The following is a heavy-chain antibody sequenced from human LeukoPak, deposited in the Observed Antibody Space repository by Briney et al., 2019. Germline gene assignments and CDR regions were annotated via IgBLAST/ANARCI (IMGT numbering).Heavy chain of an antibody. D-gene: IGHD5-12*01. J-gene: IGHJ4*02. CDR1: GYSFSSYW. V-gene: IGHV5-51*01. Sequence: GETLKISRKGSGYSFSSYWIAWVRQMPGKGLEWMGIIYPGDSDTRYSPSFQGQVTISADKSISTAYLQWSSLKASDTAMYYCARRYSGYDNTYYYWGQGTLVTVSS. CDR3: ARRYSGYDNTYYY. CDR2: IYPGDSDT.